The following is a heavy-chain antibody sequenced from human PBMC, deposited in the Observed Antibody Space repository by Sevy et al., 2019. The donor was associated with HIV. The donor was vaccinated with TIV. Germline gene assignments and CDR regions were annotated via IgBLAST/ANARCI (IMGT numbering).Heavy chain of an antibody. J-gene: IGHJ3*02. D-gene: IGHD3-10*01. Sequence: GSLRLSCVASGFSFSSYPMNWVRQAPGKGLEWVSSISGSSNYIYYADSLRGRFTISRDNAKNSLYLQMNSLRAEDTAVYYCARPYGSGSWEAFDIWGQGTMVTVSS. CDR2: ISGSSNYI. CDR3: ARPYGSGSWEAFDI. V-gene: IGHV3-21*01. CDR1: GFSFSSYP.